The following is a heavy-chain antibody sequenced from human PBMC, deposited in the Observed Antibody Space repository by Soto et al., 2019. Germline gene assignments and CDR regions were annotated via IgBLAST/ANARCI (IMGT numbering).Heavy chain of an antibody. CDR2: ISYDGTNE. CDR1: GFTFSSYS. Sequence: GGSLRLSCAASGFTFSSYSMNWVRQAPGRGLKWVAIISYDGTNEYYADSVKGRFTISRDNSKETLSLQMNSLRPEDTAVYYCARELTGSADYWGQGTLVTVSS. V-gene: IGHV3-30*03. D-gene: IGHD1-1*01. CDR3: ARELTGSADY. J-gene: IGHJ4*02.